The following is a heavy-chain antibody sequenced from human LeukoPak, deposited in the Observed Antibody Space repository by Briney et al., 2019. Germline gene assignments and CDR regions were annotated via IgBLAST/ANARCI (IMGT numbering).Heavy chain of an antibody. CDR1: GFTFSDYY. CDR2: ISSSGSTI. CDR3: ARDRTQDIVVVPAAQDY. V-gene: IGHV3-11*04. J-gene: IGHJ4*02. D-gene: IGHD2-2*01. Sequence: GGSLRLSCAASGFTFSDYYMSWIRQAPGKGLEWVSYISSSGSTIYYADSVKGRFTISRDNAKNSLYLQMNSLRAEDTAVYYCARDRTQDIVVVPAAQDYWGQGTLVTVSS.